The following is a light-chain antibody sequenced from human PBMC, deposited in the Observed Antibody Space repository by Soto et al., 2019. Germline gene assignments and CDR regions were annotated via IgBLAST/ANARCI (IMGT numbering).Light chain of an antibody. Sequence: DIVMTQSPASLAVSLGERATINCKSSQSVLQSSNNNNYLTWFQQKPGQPPKLLIYWASTRASGVPDRFSGSGSGTDFTLTISSLQAEDVAVYYCQQYYITPYTFGQGTKLEIK. J-gene: IGKJ2*01. V-gene: IGKV4-1*01. CDR1: QSVLQSSNNNNY. CDR2: WAS. CDR3: QQYYITPYT.